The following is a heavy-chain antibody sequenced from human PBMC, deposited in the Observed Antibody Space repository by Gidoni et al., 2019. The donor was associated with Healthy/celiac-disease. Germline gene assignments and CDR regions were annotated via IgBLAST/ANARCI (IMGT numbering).Heavy chain of an antibody. CDR3: AKVTDYYDSSGYLDAFDI. CDR1: GFTFSSYA. J-gene: IGHJ3*02. D-gene: IGHD3-22*01. CDR2: ISGSVGST. Sequence: EVQLFESGGGLVQPGGSLRLSCAASGFTFSSYAMSWVRQAPGKGLEWVSAISGSVGSTYYADSVKGRFTISRDNSKNTLYLQMISLRAEDTAVYYCAKVTDYYDSSGYLDAFDIWGQGTMVTVSS. V-gene: IGHV3-23*01.